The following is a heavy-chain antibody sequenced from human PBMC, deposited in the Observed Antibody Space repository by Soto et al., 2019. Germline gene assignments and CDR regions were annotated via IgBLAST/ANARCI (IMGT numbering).Heavy chain of an antibody. J-gene: IGHJ4*02. Sequence: SETLSLTCTVSGGSISSYYWSWIRQPPGKGLEWIGYIYYSGSTNYNPSLKSRVTISVDTSKNQFSLKLSSVTAADTAVYYCARQKGSSGCPDYWGQGTLVTVSS. V-gene: IGHV4-59*08. CDR2: IYYSGST. CDR1: GGSISSYY. CDR3: ARQKGSSGCPDY. D-gene: IGHD6-19*01.